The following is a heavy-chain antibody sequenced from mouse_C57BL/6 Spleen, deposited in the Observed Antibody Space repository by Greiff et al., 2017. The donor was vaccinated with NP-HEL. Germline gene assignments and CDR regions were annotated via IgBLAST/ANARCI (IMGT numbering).Heavy chain of an antibody. J-gene: IGHJ2*01. CDR3: AKKDDYDGFDY. D-gene: IGHD2-4*01. V-gene: IGHV2-2*01. CDR2: IWSGGIT. CDR1: GFSLTSYG. Sequence: QVQLQQSGPGLVQPSQSLSITCTVSGFSLTSYGVHWVRQSPGKGLEWLGVIWSGGITNYSAAFISKLSISKNNSKSQVFFKMNSLQADDTAIYSCAKKDDYDGFDYWGQGTTLTVSS.